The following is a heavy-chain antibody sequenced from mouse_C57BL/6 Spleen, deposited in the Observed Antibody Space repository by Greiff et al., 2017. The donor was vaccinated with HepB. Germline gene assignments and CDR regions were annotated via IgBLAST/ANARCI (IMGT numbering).Heavy chain of an antibody. J-gene: IGHJ4*01. V-gene: IGHV1-26*01. CDR1: GYTFTDYY. CDR2: INPNNGGT. Sequence: VQLKQSGPELVKPGASVKISCKASGYTFTDYYMNWVKQSHGKSLEWIGDINPNNGGTSYNQKFKGKATLTVDKSSSTAYMELRSLTSEDSAVYYCARYGNSNPYAMDYWGQGTSVTVSS. D-gene: IGHD2-5*01. CDR3: ARYGNSNPYAMDY.